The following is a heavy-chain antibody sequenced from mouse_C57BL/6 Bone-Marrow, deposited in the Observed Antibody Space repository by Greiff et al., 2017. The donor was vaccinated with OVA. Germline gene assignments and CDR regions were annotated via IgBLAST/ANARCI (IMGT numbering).Heavy chain of an antibody. Sequence: QVTLKESGPGILQPSQTLSLTCSFSGFSLSTFGMGVGWIRQPSGKGLEWLAHIWWDDDKYYNPALKSRLTISKDTSKNQVFLKIANVDTADTATYYCARIASYSKGPDYYAMDYWGQGTSVTVSS. CDR1: GFSLSTFGMG. V-gene: IGHV8-8*01. CDR3: ARIASYSKGPDYYAMDY. J-gene: IGHJ4*01. CDR2: IWWDDDK. D-gene: IGHD1-3*01.